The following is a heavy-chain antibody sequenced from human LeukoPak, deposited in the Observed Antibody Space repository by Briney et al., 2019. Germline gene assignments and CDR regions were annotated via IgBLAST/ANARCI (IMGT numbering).Heavy chain of an antibody. J-gene: IGHJ6*03. D-gene: IGHD1-14*01. V-gene: IGHV4-59*01. CDR1: GGSISSYY. CDR3: ARGTLAPYLNQAWYHMDV. Sequence: SETLSLTCTVSGGSISSYYWSWIRQPPGKGLEWLGYIYHSGNTKYNPSLKSRVTISVDTSKNQFSLNLSSVTAADTAVYYCARGTLAPYLNQAWYHMDVWGKGTTVTVSS. CDR2: IYHSGNT.